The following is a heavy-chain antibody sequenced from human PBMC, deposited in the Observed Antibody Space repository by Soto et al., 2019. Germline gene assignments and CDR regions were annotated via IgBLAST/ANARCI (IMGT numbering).Heavy chain of an antibody. CDR1: GGSISSADYS. CDR3: ARQKVSRFYGEVEFFDY. V-gene: IGHV4-39*07. CDR2: VTRSGST. Sequence: PSETLSLTCTVSGGSISSADYSWRWVRQSPGKGLEWIGEVTRSGSTNYNPSLKSRVTISIDTSNKHLSLHLSSVTAADTAVYYCARQKVSRFYGEVEFFDYWGLGTLVTVS. D-gene: IGHD4-17*01. J-gene: IGHJ4*02.